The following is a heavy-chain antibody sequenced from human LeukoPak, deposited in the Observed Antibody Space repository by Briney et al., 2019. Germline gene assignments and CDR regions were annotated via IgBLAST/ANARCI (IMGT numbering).Heavy chain of an antibody. CDR3: ATDYYDSSGYYPGDAFDI. D-gene: IGHD3-22*01. Sequence: SETLSLTCTVSGGSTSSSSYYWGWIRQPPGKGLEWIGSIYYSGSTYYNPSLKSRVAISVDTSKNQFSLKLSSVTAADTAVYYCATDYYDSSGYYPGDAFDIWGQGTMVTVSS. CDR2: IYYSGST. J-gene: IGHJ3*02. V-gene: IGHV4-39*01. CDR1: GGSTSSSSYY.